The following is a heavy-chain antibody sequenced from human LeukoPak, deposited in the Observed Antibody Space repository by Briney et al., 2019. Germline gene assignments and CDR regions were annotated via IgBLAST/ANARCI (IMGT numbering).Heavy chain of an antibody. J-gene: IGHJ4*02. D-gene: IGHD6-19*01. Sequence: SETLSLTCSVSSYSINSNYYWGWIRQSPGKGLEWIGSIYHTGSTYYNPSLRSRVTISLDASNKQFSLRLSSVTAADTAVYYCARGSHPVTGTLGGYFDPWGQGTLVTVSS. CDR2: IYHTGST. CDR3: ARGSHPVTGTLGGYFDP. V-gene: IGHV4-38-2*02. CDR1: SYSINSNYY.